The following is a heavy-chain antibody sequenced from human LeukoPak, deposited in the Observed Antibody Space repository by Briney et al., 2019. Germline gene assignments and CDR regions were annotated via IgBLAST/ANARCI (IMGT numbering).Heavy chain of an antibody. Sequence: SETLSLTCAVYGGSFRGYYWTWIRQPPGKGLEWIGEINYSGGTNYNPSLKSRVTISVDTSKNQFSLKLSSVTAADTAVYYCARAGDNGGYSDYWGQGTLVTVSS. V-gene: IGHV4-34*01. CDR3: ARAGDNGGYSDY. CDR2: INYSGGT. CDR1: GGSFRGYY. D-gene: IGHD3-22*01. J-gene: IGHJ4*02.